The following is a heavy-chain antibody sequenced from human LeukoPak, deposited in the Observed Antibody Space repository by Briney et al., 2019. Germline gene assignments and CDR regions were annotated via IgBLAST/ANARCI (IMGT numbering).Heavy chain of an antibody. J-gene: IGHJ6*02. CDR3: ARVDEGGYYYYGMDV. V-gene: IGHV4-61*08. Sequence: SETLSLTCTVSGGSINSGGYYWAWIRQPPGKGLEWIGYIYSSGSTNYNSSLKSRVTISVDMSKNQFSLKLSSVTAADTAVYYCARVDEGGYYYYGMDVWGQGTTVTVSS. CDR1: GGSINSGGYY. D-gene: IGHD3-16*01. CDR2: IYSSGST.